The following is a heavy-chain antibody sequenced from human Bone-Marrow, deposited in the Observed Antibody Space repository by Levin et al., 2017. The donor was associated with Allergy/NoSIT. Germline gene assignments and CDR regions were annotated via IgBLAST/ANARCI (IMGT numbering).Heavy chain of an antibody. D-gene: IGHD3-16*02. CDR2: ISSSSSYI. J-gene: IGHJ4*02. CDR1: GFTFSSYS. CDR3: ARDSPYVWGSDRQGSY. Sequence: PGGSLRLSCAASGFTFSSYSMNWVRQAPGKGLEWVSSISSSSSYIYYADSVKGRFTISRDNAKNSLYLQMNSLRAEDTAVYYCARDSPYVWGSDRQGSYWGQGTLVTVSS. V-gene: IGHV3-21*01.